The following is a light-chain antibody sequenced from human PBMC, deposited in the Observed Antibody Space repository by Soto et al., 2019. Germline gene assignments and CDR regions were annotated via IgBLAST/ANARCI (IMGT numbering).Light chain of an antibody. V-gene: IGKV3-20*01. J-gene: IGKJ4*01. CDR2: GAS. CDR1: QSVSSTY. Sequence: EIVLTQSPGTLSLSPGERATLSCRASQSVSSTYLAWYQQKPGQAHRRLIYGASSRATGIPARFSVSGSGTDFTLTNSRLETKDFAVYYGQHYCSLVLTFGGGTKVEIK. CDR3: QHYCSLVLT.